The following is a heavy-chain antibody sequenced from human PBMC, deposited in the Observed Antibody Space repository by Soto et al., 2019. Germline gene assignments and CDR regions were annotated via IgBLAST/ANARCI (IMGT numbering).Heavy chain of an antibody. CDR2: INYRGST. Sequence: QVQLQESGPGLVKPSQTLSLTCTVSGGSMSSGDYYWNWIRQHPEKGLEWIGSINYRGSTFYTPSLTSRLTISVDTSKNQFSLKLTSVTAADTAMYYCARDAPGAAPYWGQGTLVTVSS. V-gene: IGHV4-31*03. CDR3: ARDAPGAAPY. D-gene: IGHD6-13*01. CDR1: GGSMSSGDYY. J-gene: IGHJ4*02.